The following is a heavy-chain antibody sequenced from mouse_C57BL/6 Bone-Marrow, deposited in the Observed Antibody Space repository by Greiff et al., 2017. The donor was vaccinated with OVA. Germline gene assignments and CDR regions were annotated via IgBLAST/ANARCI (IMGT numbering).Heavy chain of an antibody. Sequence: QVQLQQSGAELVRPGASVTLSCKASGYTFTDYEMHWVKQTPVHGLEWIGAIDPETGGTAYNQKFKGKDILTADKSSSTAYMELRSLTSEDSAVYYCTRSVRPHWYFDVWGTGTTVTVSS. CDR3: TRSVRPHWYFDV. V-gene: IGHV1-15*01. J-gene: IGHJ1*03. CDR2: IDPETGGT. D-gene: IGHD1-2*01. CDR1: GYTFTDYE.